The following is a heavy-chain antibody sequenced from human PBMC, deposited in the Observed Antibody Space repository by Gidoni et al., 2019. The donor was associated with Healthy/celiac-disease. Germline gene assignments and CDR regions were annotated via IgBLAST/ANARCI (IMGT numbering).Heavy chain of an antibody. CDR1: GFNFSSYA. J-gene: IGHJ4*02. CDR3: AKDGDYGDYGSDY. CDR2: ISGSGGST. Sequence: EVQLLESGGGLVQPGGSLRLSCAASGFNFSSYAMSWVRQAPGKGLEWVSAISGSGGSTYYADSVKGRFTISRDNSKNTLYLQMNSLRAEDTAVYYCAKDGDYGDYGSDYWGQGTLVTVSS. D-gene: IGHD4-17*01. V-gene: IGHV3-23*01.